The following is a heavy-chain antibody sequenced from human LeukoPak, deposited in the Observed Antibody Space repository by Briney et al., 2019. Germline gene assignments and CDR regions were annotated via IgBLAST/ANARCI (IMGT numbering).Heavy chain of an antibody. Sequence: ASVKVSCKASGYTFASYGVTWVRQAPGRGPEWMAWISGYSGNTEYAQKFQDRVTLTADTSTSTVYMELRSLRSDDTAVYYCARDGWSLGPWGQGTLVTVSS. J-gene: IGHJ5*02. CDR1: GYTFASYG. D-gene: IGHD2-8*01. V-gene: IGHV1-18*01. CDR3: ARDGWSLGP. CDR2: ISGYSGNT.